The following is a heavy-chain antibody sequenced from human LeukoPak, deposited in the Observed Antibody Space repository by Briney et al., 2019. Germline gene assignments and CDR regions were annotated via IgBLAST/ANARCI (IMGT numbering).Heavy chain of an antibody. CDR3: AKQFVDI. CDR1: GFIVSSNY. J-gene: IGHJ5*02. V-gene: IGHV3-53*01. CDR2: IYRDGRT. D-gene: IGHD3-10*01. Sequence: GGSLRLSCAASGFIVSSNYMTWVRQAPGKGLEWVSVIYRDGRTFYADSVKGRFTVSRDNSKNTLYLQMNSLRAEDTAVYYCAKQFVDIWGQGTLVIVSS.